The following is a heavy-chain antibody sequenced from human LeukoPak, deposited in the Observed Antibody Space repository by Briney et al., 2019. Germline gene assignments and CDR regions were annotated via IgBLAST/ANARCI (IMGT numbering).Heavy chain of an antibody. D-gene: IGHD5-18*01. CDR3: AHRRRGYAPFFDY. CDR1: ASAISTTGVG. J-gene: IGHJ4*02. CDR2: IYWDDDK. Sequence: KESGPTLAKPTQTLTLTCTFSASAISTTGVGGSWIRQPPGKALEWLALIYWDDDKRYSPSLKSRLIITNDTSKDQVVLTMTNMDPVDTVSYYCAHRRRGYAPFFDYWGQGTLVTVSS. V-gene: IGHV2-5*02.